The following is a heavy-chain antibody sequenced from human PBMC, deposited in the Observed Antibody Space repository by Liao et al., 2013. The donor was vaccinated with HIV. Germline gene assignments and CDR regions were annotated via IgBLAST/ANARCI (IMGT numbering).Heavy chain of an antibody. V-gene: IGHV4-61*02. CDR2: ISSSGTT. CDR3: AREVPWGFTCCYPHFDY. D-gene: IGHD2-2*01. CDR1: GASMNSGTYY. Sequence: QVQLHESGPGLVKPSQTLSVTCTVSGASMNSGTYYWSWVRQPVGKGLEWIGRISSSGTTNFSPSLKSRVTISSDMSKNQFSLNVNSVTDADTAIYYCAREVPWGFTCCYPHFDYWGQGVLVTVSS. J-gene: IGHJ4*02.